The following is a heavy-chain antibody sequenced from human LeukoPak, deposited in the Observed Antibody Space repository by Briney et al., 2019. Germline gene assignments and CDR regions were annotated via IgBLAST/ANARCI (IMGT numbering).Heavy chain of an antibody. CDR3: ARVRADKLS. CDR2: IYYSGST. CDR1: DVSISSSSYY. J-gene: IGHJ5*02. V-gene: IGHV4-39*01. D-gene: IGHD2-15*01. Sequence: PSETLSLTCTVTDVSISSSSYYSGWLRQPPGKGLEWIGSIYYSGSTYYNPSLKSRVTISVDTSKNQFSLKLSSVTAADTAVYYCARVRADKLSWGQGTLVTVSS.